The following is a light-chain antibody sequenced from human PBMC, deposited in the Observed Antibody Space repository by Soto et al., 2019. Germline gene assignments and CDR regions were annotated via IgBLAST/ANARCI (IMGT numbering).Light chain of an antibody. CDR3: QQYDNFPIT. CDR2: DTS. J-gene: IGKJ4*01. CDR1: QDISHY. V-gene: IGKV1-33*01. Sequence: DIQMTQSPSSLSAFVGDRVTITCQASQDISHYLNWYHQKPGKAPNLLIYDTSTLETGVPSRFSGSLSGTDFTLTISELQPEDIATYYCQQYDNFPITFGGGAKVEI.